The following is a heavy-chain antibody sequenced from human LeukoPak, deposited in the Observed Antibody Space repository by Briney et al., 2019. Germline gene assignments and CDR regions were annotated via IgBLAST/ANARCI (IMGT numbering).Heavy chain of an antibody. D-gene: IGHD7-27*01. CDR1: GFTFRTYE. Sequence: PGGSLRLSCVVTGFTFRTYEMTWVRQAPGKGLEYVSYISGSGTTIYYADSVKGRFTVSRGNAKSSLYLQMNSLRVEDAGVYYCAREAWALDYWGQGTLVTVSS. J-gene: IGHJ4*02. CDR3: AREAWALDY. V-gene: IGHV3-48*03. CDR2: ISGSGTTI.